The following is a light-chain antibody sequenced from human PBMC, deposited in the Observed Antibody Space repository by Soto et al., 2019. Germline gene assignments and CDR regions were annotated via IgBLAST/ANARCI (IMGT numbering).Light chain of an antibody. CDR3: QQYHNWPLT. V-gene: IGKV3-15*01. J-gene: IGKJ4*01. CDR1: QSVSSN. CDR2: GAS. Sequence: IVMTHSPATLSVSPGEMATLSCRASQSVSSNLAWYQQKPGQAPRLLIYGASTRATGIPARFSGSRSGTEFTLTISSLQSEDFGVYYCQQYHNWPLTFGGGTKVDIK.